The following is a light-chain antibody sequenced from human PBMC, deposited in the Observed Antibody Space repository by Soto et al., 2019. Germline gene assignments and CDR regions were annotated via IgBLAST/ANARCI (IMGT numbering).Light chain of an antibody. J-gene: IGLJ1*01. CDR3: SSYTSSSTLV. Sequence: QSALTQPASVSGSPGQSITISCTGTSSDVGGYNSVSWYQQHPGKAPKLMIYEVSDRPSGVSNRFSDSKSGNTASLTISGLRAEDEADYYCSSYTSSSTLVFGTGTKLTVL. CDR2: EVS. CDR1: SSDVGGYNS. V-gene: IGLV2-14*01.